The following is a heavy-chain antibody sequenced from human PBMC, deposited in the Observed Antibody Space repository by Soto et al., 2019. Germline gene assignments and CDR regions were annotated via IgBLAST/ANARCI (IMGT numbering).Heavy chain of an antibody. Sequence: SETLSLTCTVSGGSISSGGYYWSWIRQHPGKGLEWIGYIYYSGSTNYNPSLKSRVTISVDTSKNQFSLKLSSVTAADTAVYYCARELGYCSGGSCSGPHYYYYYGMDVWGQGTTVTVSS. CDR1: GGSISSGGYY. CDR3: ARELGYCSGGSCSGPHYYYYYGMDV. J-gene: IGHJ6*02. CDR2: IYYSGST. D-gene: IGHD2-15*01. V-gene: IGHV4-61*08.